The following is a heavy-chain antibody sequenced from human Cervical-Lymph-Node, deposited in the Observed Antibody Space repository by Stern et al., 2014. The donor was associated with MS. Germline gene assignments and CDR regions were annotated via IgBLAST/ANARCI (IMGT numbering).Heavy chain of an antibody. CDR1: GFPFNNFA. CDR3: ARTLPAPDTVSRFAFDL. CDR2: MSNNTFFR. V-gene: IGHV3-30*03. D-gene: IGHD5/OR15-5a*01. J-gene: IGHJ3*01. Sequence: VQLVESGGGVLQPGMSLRLSCAASGFPFNNFAMHWVRQAPGKGPGGVAAMSNNTFFRHFADSVDGRITSSRDNARHTMSARLDGLRPEDSGVYFCARTLPAPDTVSRFAFDLWGQGTVVIVSS.